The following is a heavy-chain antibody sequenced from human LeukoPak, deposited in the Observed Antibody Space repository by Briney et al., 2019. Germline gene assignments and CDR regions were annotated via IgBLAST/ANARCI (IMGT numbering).Heavy chain of an antibody. CDR3: AKGLRFLEWLLYVFDY. V-gene: IGHV3-23*01. J-gene: IGHJ4*02. CDR2: ISGSGGST. Sequence: GASLRLSCAAFGFTFSSYAMSWVRQAPGKGLEWVSAISGSGGSTYYADSVKGRFTISRDNSKNTLYLQMNSLRAEDTAVYYCAKGLRFLEWLLYVFDYWGQGTLVTVSS. CDR1: GFTFSSYA. D-gene: IGHD3-3*01.